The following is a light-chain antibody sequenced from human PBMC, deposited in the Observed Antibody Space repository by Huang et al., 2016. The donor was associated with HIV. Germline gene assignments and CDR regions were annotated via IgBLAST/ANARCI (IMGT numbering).Light chain of an antibody. J-gene: IGKJ1*01. Sequence: DIQMTQSPSTLSASVGDRVSITCRASQSISSWLAWYQQKPGKAPNLLIYQASSLQNGVPSMFSGSGSRTEFSLTVSSLQPDDFATYYCQQYDSYSRWTFGQGTKVEVK. CDR3: QQYDSYSRWT. V-gene: IGKV1-5*03. CDR2: QAS. CDR1: QSISSW.